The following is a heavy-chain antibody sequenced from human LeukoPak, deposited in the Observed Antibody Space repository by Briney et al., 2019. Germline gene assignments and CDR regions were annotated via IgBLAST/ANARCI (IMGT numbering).Heavy chain of an antibody. V-gene: IGHV4-34*01. CDR1: GRSFSGYY. J-gene: IGHJ6*03. CDR3: ARGPIVGATLLPGSYMDV. D-gene: IGHD1-26*01. CDR2: INHSGST. Sequence: SETLSLTCAVYGRSFSGYYWSWIRQPPGKGLEWIGEINHSGSTNYNPSLKSRVTISVDTSKNQFSLKLSSVTAADTAVYYCARGPIVGATLLPGSYMDVWGKGTTVTVSS.